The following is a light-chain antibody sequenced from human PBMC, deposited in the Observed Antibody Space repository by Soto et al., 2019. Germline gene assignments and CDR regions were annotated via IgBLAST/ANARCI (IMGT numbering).Light chain of an antibody. CDR3: QQRSNWPWT. CDR2: DAS. J-gene: IGKJ1*01. CDR1: QSLTNY. V-gene: IGKV3-11*01. Sequence: EVAFTQSPATLSLSPGERATLSCSASQSLTNYLAWYQQKPGQAPRLLIYDASNRATGIPARFSGSGSGTDFTLTISSLEPEDFAVYYCQQRSNWPWTFGQGTKVDIK.